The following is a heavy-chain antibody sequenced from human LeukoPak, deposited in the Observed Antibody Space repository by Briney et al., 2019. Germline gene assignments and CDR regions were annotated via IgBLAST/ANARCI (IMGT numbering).Heavy chain of an antibody. CDR2: ISDSGGST. CDR1: GFTFSSYA. J-gene: IGHJ4*02. V-gene: IGHV3-23*01. CDR3: ARGRQIFHY. Sequence: GGSLRLSCAASGFTFSSYAMSWVRQAPGKGLEWVSAISDSGGSTYYTDSVKGRFTISRDNSKNTLYLQMNSLRAEDTAVYYCARGRQIFHYWGQGTLVTVSS.